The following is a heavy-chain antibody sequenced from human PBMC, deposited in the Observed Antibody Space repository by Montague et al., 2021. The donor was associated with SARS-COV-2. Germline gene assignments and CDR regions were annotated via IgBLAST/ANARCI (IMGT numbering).Heavy chain of an antibody. CDR1: GGSISTTSYY. CDR3: ASDFKNSDAMDV. D-gene: IGHD1-7*01. CDR2: IFYSRTT. V-gene: IGHV4-39*07. Sequence: SETLSLTCTVSGGSISTTSYYWGWIRQPPGKGLEWIASIFYSRTTYYNPSLRSRVTISVHTSKNQFSLTVASVTAADTAIYYCASDFKNSDAMDVWGQGTTVIVSS. J-gene: IGHJ6*02.